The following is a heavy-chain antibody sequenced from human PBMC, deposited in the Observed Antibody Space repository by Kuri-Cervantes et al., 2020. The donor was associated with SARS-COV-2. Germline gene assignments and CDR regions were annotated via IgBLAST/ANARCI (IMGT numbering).Heavy chain of an antibody. J-gene: IGHJ4*02. V-gene: IGHV4-34*01. Sequence: ESLKISCAVYGGSFSGHYWSWIRQPPGKGLEWIGEINHSGSTNYNPSLKGRVTISVDTSKNQFSLKLSSVTAADTAVYYCARAEHYYYDSSGFSHYFDYWGQGTRVTVSS. CDR3: ARAEHYYYDSSGFSHYFDY. CDR1: GGSFSGHY. CDR2: INHSGST. D-gene: IGHD3-22*01.